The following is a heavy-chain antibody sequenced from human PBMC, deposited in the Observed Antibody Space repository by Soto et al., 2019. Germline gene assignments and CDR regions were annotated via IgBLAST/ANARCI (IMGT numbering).Heavy chain of an antibody. CDR2: IIPIFGTP. CDR1: GGIFSTYA. CDR3: ARDRDDYSSGNYYNRIYF. D-gene: IGHD3-10*01. V-gene: IGHV1-69*01. J-gene: IGHJ4*02. Sequence: QVQLVQSGAEVKKPGSSVKVSCKASGGIFSTYAISWLRQAPGQGLEWMGGIIPIFGTPNYAQRFQGRVTITADESTTTSYMELSRLKSEDTAVYYCARDRDDYSSGNYYNRIYFWCQGTLVTVSS.